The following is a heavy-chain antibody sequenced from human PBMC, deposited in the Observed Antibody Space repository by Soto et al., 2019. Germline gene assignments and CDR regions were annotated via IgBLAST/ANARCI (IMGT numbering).Heavy chain of an antibody. J-gene: IGHJ6*02. D-gene: IGHD3-10*01. CDR1: GFTFSTYA. CDR2: VSGSGGNK. CDR3: AKVGENYGMDV. V-gene: IGHV3-23*01. Sequence: GGSLRLSCAASGFTFSTYAMSWVRQAPGKGLEWVSAVSGSGGNKYYADSVKGRFTISRDNSRSTLYLQMSSLRVEDTAVYYCAKVGENYGMDVWGQGTTVTVSS.